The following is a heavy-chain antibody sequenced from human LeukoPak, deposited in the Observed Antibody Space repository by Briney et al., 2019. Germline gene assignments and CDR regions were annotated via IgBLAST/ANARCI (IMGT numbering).Heavy chain of an antibody. Sequence: PSETLSLTCTVSGGSISDYCWNWIRQPPGKGLEWDAYVHYSGTTKYNPSLQSRVTTAVDMSKKEVSLRLDSVTAADTAVYYCAGDMRGSAKVWFDSWGQGVQVIVSS. V-gene: IGHV4-59*12. CDR2: VHYSGTT. CDR1: GGSISDYC. CDR3: AGDMRGSAKVWFDS. D-gene: IGHD3-10*01. J-gene: IGHJ5*01.